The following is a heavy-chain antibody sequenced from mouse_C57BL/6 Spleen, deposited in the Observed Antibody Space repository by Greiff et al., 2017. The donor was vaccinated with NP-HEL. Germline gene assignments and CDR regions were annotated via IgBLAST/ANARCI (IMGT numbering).Heavy chain of an antibody. V-gene: IGHV14-4*01. D-gene: IGHD2-4*01. CDR3: TTNDYDSLDAMDY. CDR2: IDPENGDT. CDR1: GFNIKDDY. J-gene: IGHJ4*01. Sequence: EVQLQQSGAELVRPGASVKLSCTASGFNIKDDYMHWVKQRPEQGLEWIGWIDPENGDTEYASKFQGKATITADTSSNTAYLQLSSLTSEDTAVYYCTTNDYDSLDAMDYWGQGTSVTVSS.